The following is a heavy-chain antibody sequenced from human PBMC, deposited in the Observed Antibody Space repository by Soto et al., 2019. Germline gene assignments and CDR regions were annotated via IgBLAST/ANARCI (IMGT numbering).Heavy chain of an antibody. V-gene: IGHV1-18*01. D-gene: IGHD6-6*01. CDR3: DRTKAPSDAFDI. Sequence: ASLKVSCKASGLTFSSYAISWVRQAPGQGREWMGSNSAHNDNPNDPQKLQGRVTMTTDTSTSTAYMELSSLGSEDPAVYYCDRTKAPSDAFDIWGQGTMVTVSS. J-gene: IGHJ3*02. CDR1: GLTFSSYA. CDR2: NSAHNDNP.